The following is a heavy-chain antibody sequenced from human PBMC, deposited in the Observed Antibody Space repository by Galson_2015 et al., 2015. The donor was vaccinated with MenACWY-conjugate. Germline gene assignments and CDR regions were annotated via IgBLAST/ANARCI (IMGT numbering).Heavy chain of an antibody. CDR3: ARESIVVVPAVLRGVYFDY. D-gene: IGHD2-2*01. J-gene: IGHJ4*02. V-gene: IGHV1-8*01. Sequence: SVKVSCKASGYTFTFHDMSWVRQATGQGLECLGWMNPNSGNTGYAQKFQGRVTMTRNTSITTAYMELSSLNSEDTAVYFCARESIVVVPAVLRGVYFDYWGQGTLVTVSS. CDR1: GYTFTFHD. CDR2: MNPNSGNT.